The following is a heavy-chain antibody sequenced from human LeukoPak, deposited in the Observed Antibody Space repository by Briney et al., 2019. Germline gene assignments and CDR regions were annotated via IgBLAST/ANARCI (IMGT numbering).Heavy chain of an antibody. J-gene: IGHJ4*02. Sequence: PGGSLRLSCAASGFTFSSYGMHWVRQAPGKGLEWVAFIRHDGSNKYYADSVKGRFTISRDNSKNTLYLQMNSLRAEDTAVYYCARVDGYAGSYYFDYWGQGTLVTVSS. D-gene: IGHD5-24*01. V-gene: IGHV3-30*02. CDR1: GFTFSSYG. CDR3: ARVDGYAGSYYFDY. CDR2: IRHDGSNK.